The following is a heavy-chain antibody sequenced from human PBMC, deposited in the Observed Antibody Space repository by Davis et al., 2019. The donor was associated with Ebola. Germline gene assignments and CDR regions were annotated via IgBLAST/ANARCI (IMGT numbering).Heavy chain of an antibody. CDR3: AREMIVMVVAANDFGYYYGMDV. D-gene: IGHD2-15*01. V-gene: IGHV1-46*01. CDR1: GYTFTNYY. Sequence: ASVKVSCKASGYTFTNYYMHWVRQAPGQGLEWMGMINPNDGRTIYAQKFQGRVTVTRDTSTSTVYMELSSLRSEDTAVYYCAREMIVMVVAANDFGYYYGMDVWGKGTTVTVSS. J-gene: IGHJ6*04. CDR2: INPNDGRT.